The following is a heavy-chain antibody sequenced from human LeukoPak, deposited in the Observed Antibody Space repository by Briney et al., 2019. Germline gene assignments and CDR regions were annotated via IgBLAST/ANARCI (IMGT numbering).Heavy chain of an antibody. V-gene: IGHV1-69*13. CDR3: ARSLRTITMIVVVIPPPFVG. D-gene: IGHD3-22*01. J-gene: IGHJ4*02. CDR1: GGTFSSYA. Sequence: ASVKVSCKASGGTFSSYAISWVRKAPGQGLEWMGGIIPIFGTANYAQKFQGRVTITADESTSTAYMELSSLRSEDTAVYYCARSLRTITMIVVVIPPPFVGWGQGTLVTVSS. CDR2: IIPIFGTA.